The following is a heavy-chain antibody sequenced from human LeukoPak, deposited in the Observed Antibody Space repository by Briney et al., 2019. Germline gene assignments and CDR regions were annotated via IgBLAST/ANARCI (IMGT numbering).Heavy chain of an antibody. CDR2: VFNGGTT. J-gene: IGHJ4*02. CDR3: ARGAGWYDY. CDR1: GASLTNFY. D-gene: IGHD6-19*01. V-gene: IGHV4-59*01. Sequence: SETLSLTCTISGASLTNFYWSWIRQPPGEGLEWIAYVFNGGTTNYNPSLKSRVTISLDTSKNQFSLKVTSVTAADTAVYYCARGAGWYDYWGQGTRVTVSS.